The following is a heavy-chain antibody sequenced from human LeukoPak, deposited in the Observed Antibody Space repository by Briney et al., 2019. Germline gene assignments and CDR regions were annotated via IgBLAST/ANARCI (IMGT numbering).Heavy chain of an antibody. Sequence: GGSLRLSCAASGFTFTSYSMNWVRQAPGRGLEWVSTISGGGGSTYYADSVKGRFTISRDNSKNTLYLQVNSLRAEDTAVYYCAKGGKWDVTPFDYWGQGTLVTVSS. CDR3: AKGGKWDVTPFDY. V-gene: IGHV3-23*01. D-gene: IGHD1-26*01. J-gene: IGHJ4*02. CDR1: GFTFTSYS. CDR2: ISGGGGST.